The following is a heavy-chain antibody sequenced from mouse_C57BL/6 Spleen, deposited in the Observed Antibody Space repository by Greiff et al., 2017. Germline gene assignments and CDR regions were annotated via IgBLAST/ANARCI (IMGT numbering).Heavy chain of an antibody. CDR1: GYTFTDYN. CDR2: INPNNGGT. J-gene: IGHJ3*01. D-gene: IGHD2-4*01. Sequence: EVKLMESGPELVKPGASVKIPCKASGYTFTDYNMDWVKQSHGKSLEWIGDINPNNGGTIYNQKFKGKATLTVDKSSSTAYMELRSLTSEDTAVYYCARYDYGGDDPRFAYWGQGTLVTVSA. V-gene: IGHV1-18*01. CDR3: ARYDYGGDDPRFAY.